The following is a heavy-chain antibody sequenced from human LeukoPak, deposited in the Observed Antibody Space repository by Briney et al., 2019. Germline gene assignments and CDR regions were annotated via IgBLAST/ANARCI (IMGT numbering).Heavy chain of an antibody. V-gene: IGHV3-23*01. CDR1: RFTFSSYA. Sequence: GGSLRLSCAASRFTFSSYAMSWVRQAPGKGLEWVSGISDSGGSTNYADSVKGRFTISRDNSKNTLYLQMNSLRAEDTAVYYCAQSLTRRGGDGLTSYWGQGTLVTVSS. J-gene: IGHJ4*02. D-gene: IGHD2-21*02. CDR2: ISDSGGST. CDR3: AQSLTRRGGDGLTSY.